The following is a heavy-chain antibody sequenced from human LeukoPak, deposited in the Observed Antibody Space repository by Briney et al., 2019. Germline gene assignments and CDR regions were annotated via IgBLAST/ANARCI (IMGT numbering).Heavy chain of an antibody. CDR2: VNRDGSET. CDR3: ARNNGMDV. J-gene: IGHJ6*02. V-gene: IGHV3-7*03. CDR1: GFALSSHW. Sequence: GRSLRLSCAASGFALSSHWMTWVRQVPGRGLEWVANVNRDGSETYYLDSVKGRFTISKDNAKNSLYLQMNSLRAEDTALYHCARNNGMDVWGQGTTVIVSS.